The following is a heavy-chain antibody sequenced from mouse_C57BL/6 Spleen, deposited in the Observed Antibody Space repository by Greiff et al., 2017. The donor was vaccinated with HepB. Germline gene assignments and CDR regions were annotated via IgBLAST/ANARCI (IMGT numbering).Heavy chain of an antibody. D-gene: IGHD4-1*01. Sequence: EVQLVESGGGLVKPGGSLKLSCAASGFTFSDYGMHWVRQAPEKGLEWVAYISSGSSTIYYADTVKGRFTISRDNAKNTLFLQMTSLRSEDTAMYYCAKGAPWGGLYYAMDYWGQGTSVTVSS. CDR2: ISSGSSTI. J-gene: IGHJ4*01. CDR1: GFTFSDYG. V-gene: IGHV5-17*01. CDR3: AKGAPWGGLYYAMDY.